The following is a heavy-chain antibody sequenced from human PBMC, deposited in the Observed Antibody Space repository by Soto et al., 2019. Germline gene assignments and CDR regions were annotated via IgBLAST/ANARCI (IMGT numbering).Heavy chain of an antibody. J-gene: IGHJ4*02. CDR3: ARVSGSYTRNFDY. V-gene: IGHV1-18*04. D-gene: IGHD1-26*01. Sequence: GSVKVSCKASGYPFTSYGISLVRQAPGQGLEWMGWISAYNGNTNYAQKLQVRVTMTTDTSTSTAYMELRSLRSYDTAVYYCARVSGSYTRNFDYWGQGTMVTVSS. CDR2: ISAYNGNT. CDR1: GYPFTSYG.